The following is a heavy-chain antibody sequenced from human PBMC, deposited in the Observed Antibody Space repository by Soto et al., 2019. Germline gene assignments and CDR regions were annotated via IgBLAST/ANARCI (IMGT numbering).Heavy chain of an antibody. Sequence: QVQLQQWGAGLLKPSETLSLTCAVYGGSFSGYYWSWVRKSPRKGLEWIGEINHSGSTNYNQTLKSRLTISVDTSKNQFSLMTSSVTAADTALYYCVACDYGDYPRYWGQGTLVTVSS. V-gene: IGHV4-34*01. CDR2: INHSGST. J-gene: IGHJ4*02. CDR1: GGSFSGYY. D-gene: IGHD4-17*01. CDR3: VACDYGDYPRY.